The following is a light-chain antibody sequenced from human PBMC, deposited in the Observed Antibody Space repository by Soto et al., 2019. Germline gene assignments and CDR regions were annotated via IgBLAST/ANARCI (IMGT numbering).Light chain of an antibody. V-gene: IGKV3-15*01. CDR1: QSVSSN. CDR3: QQYKNWPPLT. Sequence: EIVMTQSPATLSVSPGERATLSCRAGQSVSSNLAWYQQKPGQAPRLLIFGASTRATGIPGRFSGSGSGTAFTLTISSLQSEDFAVYYCQQYKNWPPLTFGGGTKVDIK. J-gene: IGKJ4*01. CDR2: GAS.